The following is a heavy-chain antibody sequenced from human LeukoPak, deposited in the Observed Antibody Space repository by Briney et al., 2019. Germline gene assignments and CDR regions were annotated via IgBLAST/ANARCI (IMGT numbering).Heavy chain of an antibody. V-gene: IGHV4-39*07. CDR3: ARDRNYGLAAAVDY. CDR2: ICYSGTT. D-gene: IGHD6-13*01. J-gene: IGHJ4*02. CDR1: GGSFSSSSYC. Sequence: SETLSLTCTVSGGSFSSSSYCWGWIRQPPGKGLEWLGSICYSGTTYYNPSLKSRVTISVDTSKNQFSLKLNSVTAADTAVYYCARDRNYGLAAAVDYWGQGTLVTVSS.